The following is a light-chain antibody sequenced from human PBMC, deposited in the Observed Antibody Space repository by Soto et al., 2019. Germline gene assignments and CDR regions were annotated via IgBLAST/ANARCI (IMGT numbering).Light chain of an antibody. V-gene: IGKV3-15*01. CDR1: QNVGSS. CDR2: FAS. CDR3: QQFNIWPRT. J-gene: IGKJ1*01. Sequence: EIVMTQSPATLSVSPGERATLSCRASQNVGSSLAWYQQKPGQAPRLLIYFASTRATGIPARFSGSGSGTEFTLTISSLQSEDFAIYYCQQFNIWPRTFGKGTKVDIK.